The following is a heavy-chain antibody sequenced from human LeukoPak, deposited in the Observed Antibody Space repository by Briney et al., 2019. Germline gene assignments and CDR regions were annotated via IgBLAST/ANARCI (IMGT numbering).Heavy chain of an antibody. V-gene: IGHV4-39*01. CDR2: VFHTGIT. D-gene: IGHD3-9*01. CDR3: ARHGILTDHSVRF. Sequence: SETLSLTCTVSGGSITGKNDYWGWIRQTPGKGLEWIGTVFHTGITHYNPSLKSRISMPVDTSKNQLSLDLNSVTAADTALYYCARHGILTDHSVRFWGQGILVTVSA. J-gene: IGHJ4*02. CDR1: GGSITGKNDY.